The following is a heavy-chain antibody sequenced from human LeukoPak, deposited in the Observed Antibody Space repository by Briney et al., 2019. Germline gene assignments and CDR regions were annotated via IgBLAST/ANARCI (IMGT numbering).Heavy chain of an antibody. D-gene: IGHD6-13*01. CDR3: ARGIAAADTRPFDY. J-gene: IGHJ4*02. CDR1: GGSISSSNW. Sequence: SGTLSLTCAVSGGSISSSNWWSWVRQPPGKGLEWIGEIYHSGSTNYNPSLKSRVTISVDTSKNQFSLKLSSVTAADTAVYYCARGIAAADTRPFDYWGQGTLVTVSS. CDR2: IYHSGST. V-gene: IGHV4-4*02.